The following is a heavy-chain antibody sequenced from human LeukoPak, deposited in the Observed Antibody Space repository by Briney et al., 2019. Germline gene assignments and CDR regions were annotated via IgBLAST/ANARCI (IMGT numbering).Heavy chain of an antibody. CDR1: GFTFDDYT. Sequence: GGSLRLSCAASGFTFDDYTMHWVRRAPGKGLEWVSVISWDGSTTKYADSVRGRFTISRDNRKNSLSLQMNSLRPEDTALYYCAKDIGDSIGYNYFDSWGQGTLVTVSS. CDR2: ISWDGSTT. D-gene: IGHD3-22*01. CDR3: AKDIGDSIGYNYFDS. V-gene: IGHV3-43*01. J-gene: IGHJ4*02.